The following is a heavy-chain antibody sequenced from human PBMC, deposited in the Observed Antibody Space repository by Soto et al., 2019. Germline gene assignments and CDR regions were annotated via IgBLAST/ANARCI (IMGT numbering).Heavy chain of an antibody. V-gene: IGHV4-59*08. CDR1: GGSISSYY. CDR3: ARHGYSYGSFFDY. Sequence: SETLSLTCTVSGGSISSYYWSWIRQPPGKGLEWIGYIYYSGSTNYNPSLKSRVTISVDTSKNQFSLKLSSVTAADTAVYYCARHGYSYGSFFDYWGQGTLVTVPS. CDR2: IYYSGST. J-gene: IGHJ4*02. D-gene: IGHD5-18*01.